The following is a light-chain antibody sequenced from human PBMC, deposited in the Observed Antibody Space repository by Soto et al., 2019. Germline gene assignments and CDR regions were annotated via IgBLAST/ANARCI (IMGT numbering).Light chain of an antibody. CDR3: QQYHGYPT. J-gene: IGKJ2*01. CDR2: DAS. Sequence: DIQMTQSPSTLSASVGDRVTITCRASQSISNWLAWYQQKPGKAPQVLIYDASNLETGVPSRFSGSGSGTEFTLTVSSLQPDDFATYYCQQYHGYPTFGQGTKLEIK. CDR1: QSISNW. V-gene: IGKV1-5*01.